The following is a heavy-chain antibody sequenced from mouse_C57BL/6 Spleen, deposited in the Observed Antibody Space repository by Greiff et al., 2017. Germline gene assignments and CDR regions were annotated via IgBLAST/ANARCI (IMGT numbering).Heavy chain of an antibody. Sequence: EVKLVESGGGLVQPGGSLSLSCAASGFTFTDYYMSWVRQPPGKALEWLGFIRNKANGYTTEYSASVKGRFTISRDNSQSILYLQMNALRAEDSATYYCARSLFYYDAMDYWGQGTSVTVSS. CDR1: GFTFTDYY. D-gene: IGHD2-1*01. CDR3: ARSLFYYDAMDY. V-gene: IGHV7-3*01. CDR2: IRNKANGYTT. J-gene: IGHJ4*01.